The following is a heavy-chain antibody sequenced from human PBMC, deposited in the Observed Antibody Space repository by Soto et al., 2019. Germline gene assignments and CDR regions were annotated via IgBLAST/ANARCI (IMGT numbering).Heavy chain of an antibody. D-gene: IGHD6-13*01. Sequence: GGSLRLSCAASGFAFSSYGMHWVRQIPGKGLEWVAVISYDGSKTYSADSVKGRFTISRDNSKNTLYLQMNSLRPDDTAVYYCAKVSSRWPKYYYYYGLDVWGQGTTVTVSS. CDR3: AKVSSRWPKYYYYYGLDV. CDR2: ISYDGSKT. V-gene: IGHV3-30*18. CDR1: GFAFSSYG. J-gene: IGHJ6*02.